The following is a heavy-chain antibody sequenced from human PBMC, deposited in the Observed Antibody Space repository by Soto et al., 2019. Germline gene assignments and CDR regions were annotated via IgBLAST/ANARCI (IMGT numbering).Heavy chain of an antibody. Sequence: QVQLVESGGGVVQPGRSLRLSCAASGFTFSSYGMHWVRQAPGKGLEWVAVISYDGSNKYYADSVKGRFTISRDNSKNTXXLQMNSLRAEDTAVYYCANREGLADAYGDYYGMDVWGQGTTVTVSS. CDR3: ANREGLADAYGDYYGMDV. D-gene: IGHD4-17*01. CDR2: ISYDGSNK. J-gene: IGHJ6*02. V-gene: IGHV3-30*18. CDR1: GFTFSSYG.